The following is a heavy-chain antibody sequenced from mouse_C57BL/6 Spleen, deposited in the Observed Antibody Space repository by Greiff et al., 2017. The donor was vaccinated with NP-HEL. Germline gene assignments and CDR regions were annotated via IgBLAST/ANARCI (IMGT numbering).Heavy chain of an antibody. CDR3: ARDLYDGSLAY. V-gene: IGHV5-17*01. CDR1: GFTFSDYG. CDR2: ISSGSSTI. D-gene: IGHD2-3*01. J-gene: IGHJ3*01. Sequence: EVKLVESGGGLVKPGGSLKLSCAASGFTFSDYGMHWVRQAPEKGLEWVAYISSGSSTIYYADTVKGRFTISRDNAKNTLFLQMTSLRSEDTAMYYCARDLYDGSLAYWGQGTLVTVSA.